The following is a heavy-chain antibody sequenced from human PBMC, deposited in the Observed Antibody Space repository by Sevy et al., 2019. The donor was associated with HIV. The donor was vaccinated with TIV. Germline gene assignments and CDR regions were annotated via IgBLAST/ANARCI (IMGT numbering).Heavy chain of an antibody. CDR1: GFTFSQYG. D-gene: IGHD6-13*01. CDR2: IRYDGSTK. V-gene: IGHV3-30*02. CDR3: AKHRDTLAAAAYLDH. J-gene: IGHJ4*02. Sequence: GVSLRLSCAATGFTFSQYGMEWVRQAPGKGLEWVAFIRYDGSTKYYADSVKGRFTISRDNSKNMLYLQMNSLRPEDTALYSCAKHRDTLAAAAYLDHWGQGTLVTVSS.